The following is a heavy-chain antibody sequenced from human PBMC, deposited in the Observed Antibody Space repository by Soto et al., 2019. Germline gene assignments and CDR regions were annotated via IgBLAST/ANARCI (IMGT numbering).Heavy chain of an antibody. CDR2: IYYSGST. V-gene: IGHV4-59*01. J-gene: IGHJ2*01. Sequence: PSETLSLTCTVSGGSISSYYWSWIRQPPGKGLEWIGYIYYSGSTNYNPSLKSRVTMSVDTSKNQFSLKLSSVTAADTAVYYCARGYGDYAWYFDLWGRGXLVTVSS. CDR1: GGSISSYY. CDR3: ARGYGDYAWYFDL. D-gene: IGHD4-17*01.